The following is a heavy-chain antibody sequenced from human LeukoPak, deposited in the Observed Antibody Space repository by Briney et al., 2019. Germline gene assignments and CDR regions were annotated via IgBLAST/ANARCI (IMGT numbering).Heavy chain of an antibody. Sequence: ASVKVSCKASGYTFTGYYMHWVRQAPGQGLEWMGWINPNSGGTNYAQKFQGWVTMTRGTSISTAYMELSRLRSDDTAVYYCARTYSGSYYFVYWGQGTLVTVSS. CDR2: INPNSGGT. J-gene: IGHJ4*02. CDR1: GYTFTGYY. CDR3: ARTYSGSYYFVY. V-gene: IGHV1-2*04. D-gene: IGHD1-26*01.